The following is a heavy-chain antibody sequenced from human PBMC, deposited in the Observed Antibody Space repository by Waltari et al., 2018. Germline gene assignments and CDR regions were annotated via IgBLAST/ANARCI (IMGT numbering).Heavy chain of an antibody. CDR1: GFTFSSYS. V-gene: IGHV3-48*04. D-gene: IGHD6-6*01. Sequence: EVELVVSVGGLVQSGGPLGLSCAASGFTFSSYSMNWVRQAPGKGLEWISYIRSSSDTIYYADSVKGRFNISRDNAKNSLYLQMNSLRVEDTAVYYCARGEYSLTYWGQGTLVTVPS. J-gene: IGHJ4*02. CDR3: ARGEYSLTY. CDR2: IRSSSDTI.